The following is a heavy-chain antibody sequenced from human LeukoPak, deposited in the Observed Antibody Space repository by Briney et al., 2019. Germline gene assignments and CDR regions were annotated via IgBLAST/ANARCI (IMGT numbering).Heavy chain of an antibody. D-gene: IGHD3-16*01. Sequence: GGSLRLSCAASGFTFDDYGMSWVRQAPGKGLEWGSGINWNGGSTGYADSVRGRFTIARDNAKNSLDLQMNSLRAEDTDLYEFVSTARGGFSLGESSQVWGQGTLITVSS. CDR3: VSTARGGFSLGESSQV. J-gene: IGHJ4*02. CDR2: INWNGGST. CDR1: GFTFDDYG. V-gene: IGHV3-20*01.